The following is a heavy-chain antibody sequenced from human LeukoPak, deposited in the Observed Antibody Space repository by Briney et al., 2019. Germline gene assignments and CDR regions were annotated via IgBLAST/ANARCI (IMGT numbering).Heavy chain of an antibody. CDR3: AREAALNYYYYMDG. D-gene: IGHD6-25*01. J-gene: IGHJ6*03. CDR1: GGSITTYY. CDR2: IYYGGST. Sequence: SETLSLTCTVSGGSITTYYYNWIRQPPGKGLEWLGYIYYGGSTNYNPPLKSRVTMSVDTSKKLISLKLNSVTAADTAVYYCAREAALNYYYYMDGWGLGTTVTVSS. V-gene: IGHV4-59*01.